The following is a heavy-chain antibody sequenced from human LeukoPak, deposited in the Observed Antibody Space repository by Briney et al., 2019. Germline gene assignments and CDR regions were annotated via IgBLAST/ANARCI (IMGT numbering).Heavy chain of an antibody. V-gene: IGHV4-39*01. CDR3: ASLRLGELSPIDF. Sequence: PSETLSLTCTVSGGSFSSSTYYWGWIRQPPGKGLEWIGSIHYGGATYYNPSLKSRVTISVDASKNQFSLKLKSVTAADTAVYYCASLRLGELSPIDFWGQGTLVTVSS. D-gene: IGHD3-16*02. CDR2: IHYGGAT. J-gene: IGHJ4*02. CDR1: GGSFSSSTYY.